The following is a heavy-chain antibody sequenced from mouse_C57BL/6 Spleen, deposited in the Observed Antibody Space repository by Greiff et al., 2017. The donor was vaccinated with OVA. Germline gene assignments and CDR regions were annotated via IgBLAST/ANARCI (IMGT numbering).Heavy chain of an antibody. CDR1: GFTFSDYY. J-gene: IGHJ1*03. Sequence: EVKLMESEGGLVQPGSSMKLSCTASGFTFSDYYMAWVRQVPEKGLEWVANINYDGSSTYYLDSLKSRFIISRDNAKNILYLQMSSLKSEDTATYYCARDLDGWYFDVWGTGTTVTVSS. CDR2: INYDGSST. CDR3: ARDLDGWYFDV. V-gene: IGHV5-16*01.